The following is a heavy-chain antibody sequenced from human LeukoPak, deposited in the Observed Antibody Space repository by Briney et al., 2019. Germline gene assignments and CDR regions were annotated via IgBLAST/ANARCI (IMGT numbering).Heavy chain of an antibody. CDR1: GYTFTGYY. J-gene: IGHJ6*03. CDR3: ARGFGGYSYGYYYYYYMDV. CDR2: INPNSGNT. Sequence: ASVKVSCKASGYTFTGYYMHWVRQAPGQGLEWMGWINPNSGNTGYAQKFQGRVTITRNTSISTAYMELSSLRSEDTAVYYCARGFGGYSYGYYYYYYMDVWGKGTTVTVSS. V-gene: IGHV1-8*03. D-gene: IGHD5-18*01.